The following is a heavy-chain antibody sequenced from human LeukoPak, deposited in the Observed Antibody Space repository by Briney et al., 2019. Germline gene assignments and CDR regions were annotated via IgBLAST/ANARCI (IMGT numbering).Heavy chain of an antibody. CDR2: VFTSGNN. CDR1: GASISSFY. D-gene: IGHD2-21*02. J-gene: IGHJ4*02. Sequence: SETLSLTCTVSGASISSFYWSWLRQPAGKGLEWIGRVFTSGNNNYNPSLKSRVIMSGDRSKNQFSLKLSSVTAADTAVYYCARVGDSATYFDYWGQGTLVTVSS. CDR3: ARVGDSATYFDY. V-gene: IGHV4-4*07.